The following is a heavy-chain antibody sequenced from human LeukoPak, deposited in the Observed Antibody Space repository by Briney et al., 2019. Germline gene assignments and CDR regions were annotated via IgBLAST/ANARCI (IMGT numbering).Heavy chain of an antibody. CDR1: GYTFTSNY. V-gene: IGHV1-46*01. CDR3: ARDMKVDSGYDLDYYYMDV. D-gene: IGHD5-12*01. CDR2: ISPSGGST. Sequence: ASVKVSCRAFGYTFTSNYMHWVRQAPGQGPEWMGVISPSGGSTTYAQKFQGRVTLTRDMSTSTDYLELSSLRSEDTAVYYCARDMKVDSGYDLDYYYMDVWGKGTTVTVSS. J-gene: IGHJ6*03.